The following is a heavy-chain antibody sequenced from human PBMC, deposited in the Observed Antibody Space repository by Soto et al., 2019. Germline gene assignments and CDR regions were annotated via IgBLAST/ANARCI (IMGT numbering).Heavy chain of an antibody. CDR1: GFTFSNYG. CDR3: HLDEYGDW. D-gene: IGHD2-21*02. CDR2: ISNDGSTQ. Sequence: QVQLVESGGGVVQPGRSLRLSCAASGFTFSNYGVNWVRQAPGKGLEWVAVISNDGSTQFYADSVKGRFTISRDNSKNTLSLQMNSLRAEDTAVYYCHLDEYGDWRGQGTLVTVSS. V-gene: IGHV3-30*03. J-gene: IGHJ4*02.